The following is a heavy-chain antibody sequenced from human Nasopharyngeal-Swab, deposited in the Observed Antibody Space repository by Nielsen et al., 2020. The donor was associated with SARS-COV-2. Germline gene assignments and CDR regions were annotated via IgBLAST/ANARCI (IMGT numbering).Heavy chain of an antibody. CDR3: ARVNIVVVPAATYYYYYGMDV. J-gene: IGHJ6*02. CDR1: GYTFTSYD. V-gene: IGHV1-8*01. D-gene: IGHD2-2*01. Sequence: ASVKVSCKASGYTFTSYDINWVRQATGQGLEWMGWMNPNSGNTGYAQKFQGRVTMTRNTSISTAYMELSSLRSEDTAVYYCARVNIVVVPAATYYYYYGMDVWGQGTTVTVSS. CDR2: MNPNSGNT.